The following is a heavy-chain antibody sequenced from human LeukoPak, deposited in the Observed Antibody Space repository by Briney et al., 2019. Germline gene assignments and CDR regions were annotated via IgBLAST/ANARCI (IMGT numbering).Heavy chain of an antibody. J-gene: IGHJ4*02. D-gene: IGHD3/OR15-3a*01. CDR2: INWDNGSI. CDR3: AKDGTNYFDY. V-gene: IGHV3-43D*03. Sequence: PGGSLRLSCAASGFTFDDYAMHWVCQAPGKGLEWVSLINWDNGSIYYADSVKGRFTISRDNSKNSLYLQMNSLRAEDTALYYCAKDGTNYFDYWGQGTLVTVSS. CDR1: GFTFDDYA.